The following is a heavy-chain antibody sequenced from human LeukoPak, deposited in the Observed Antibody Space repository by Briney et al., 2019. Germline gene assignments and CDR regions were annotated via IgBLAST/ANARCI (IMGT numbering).Heavy chain of an antibody. CDR1: GGSISSHY. CDR2: IYYSGST. J-gene: IGHJ4*02. D-gene: IGHD3-10*01. V-gene: IGHV4-59*11. Sequence: SETLSLTCTVSGGSISSHYWSWIRQPPGKGLEWIGYIYYSGSTNYNPSLKSRVTISVDTSKNQFSLKLSSVTAANTAVYYCARTRKGGSGSYYFDYWGQGTLVTVSS. CDR3: ARTRKGGSGSYYFDY.